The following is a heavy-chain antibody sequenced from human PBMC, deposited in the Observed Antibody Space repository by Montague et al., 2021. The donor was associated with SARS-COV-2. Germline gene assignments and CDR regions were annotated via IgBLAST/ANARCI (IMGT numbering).Heavy chain of an antibody. Sequence: SETLPLTCALYGGSFSGFQWSWIRQSPGKGLEWIGEINQSGSTNYNVSLKSRLTMSLDTSKNQVSLKLSSVTAADTAVYYCATSSSRSYYVGLDYWGQGTLVTVTS. CDR2: INQSGST. CDR1: GGSFSGFQ. V-gene: IGHV4-34*01. J-gene: IGHJ4*02. CDR3: ATSSSRSYYVGLDY. D-gene: IGHD3-10*01.